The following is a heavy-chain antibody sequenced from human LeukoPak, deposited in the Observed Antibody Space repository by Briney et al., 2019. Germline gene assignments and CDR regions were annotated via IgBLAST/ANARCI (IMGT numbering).Heavy chain of an antibody. V-gene: IGHV4-59*12. D-gene: IGHD1-1*01. J-gene: IGHJ3*02. CDR2: IYYSGNT. CDR3: ARGTTSKDAFDI. CDR1: GGSISGYY. Sequence: SETLSLTCTVSGGSISGYYWSWIRQPPGKRLEGIGYIYYSGNTNYNPSLKSRITISVDTSKNQVSLKLSSVTAADTAVYYCARGTTSKDAFDIWGQGTMVTVSS.